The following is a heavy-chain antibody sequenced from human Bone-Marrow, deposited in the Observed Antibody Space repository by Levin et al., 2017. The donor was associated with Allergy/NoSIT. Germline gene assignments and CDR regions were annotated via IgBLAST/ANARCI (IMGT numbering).Heavy chain of an antibody. Sequence: SETLSLTCTVSDVSIRSTSAYWGWVRQPPGKGLEWIGTITYSGTTYYNPSLKSRLTISADTSKNQFSLMLSSVTAAATAIYYCARLRVGATRYYYHGMDVWGQGTTVSVSS. D-gene: IGHD1-26*01. CDR2: ITYSGTT. J-gene: IGHJ6*02. CDR1: DVSIRSTSAY. V-gene: IGHV4-39*07. CDR3: ARLRVGATRYYYHGMDV.